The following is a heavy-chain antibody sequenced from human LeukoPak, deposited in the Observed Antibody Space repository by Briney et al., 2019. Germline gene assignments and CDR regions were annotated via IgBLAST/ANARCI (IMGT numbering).Heavy chain of an antibody. D-gene: IGHD6-13*01. CDR2: FDPEDVER. CDR3: ATDPYSSSWSFDY. Sequence: ASVKLSCKASGYTFTIYYMHWVRQAPGKGLEWMGGFDPEDVERIYSQKFQGRVTMTEDTSTDTANMELSSLRSEDTAVYYCATDPYSSSWSFDYWGQGTLVTVSS. V-gene: IGHV1-24*01. J-gene: IGHJ4*02. CDR1: GYTFTIYY.